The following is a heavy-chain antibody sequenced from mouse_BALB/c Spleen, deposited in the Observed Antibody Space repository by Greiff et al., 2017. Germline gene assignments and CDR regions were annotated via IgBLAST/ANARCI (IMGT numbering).Heavy chain of an antibody. J-gene: IGHJ3*01. CDR3: ARDYRYDVWFAY. D-gene: IGHD2-14*01. V-gene: IGHV1S56*01. CDR2: IYPGNVNT. CDR1: GYTFTSYY. Sequence: QVQLKESGPELVKPGASVRISCKASGYTFTSYYIHWVKQRPGQGLEWIGWIYPGNVNTKYNEKFKGKATLTADKSSSTAYMQLSSLTSEDSAVYFCARDYRYDVWFAYWGQGTLVTVSA.